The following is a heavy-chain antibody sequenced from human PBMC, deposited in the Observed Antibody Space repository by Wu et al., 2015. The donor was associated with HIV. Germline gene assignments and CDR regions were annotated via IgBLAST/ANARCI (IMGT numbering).Heavy chain of an antibody. CDR1: AYDFTIYY. CDR3: AAGIQSGGANY. CDR2: INLNSGGA. V-gene: IGHV1-2*02. J-gene: IGHJ4*02. Sequence: QMDLVQSGAEMKKPGASLRVSCEARAYDFTIYYLHWVRQAPGQGLEWLGRINLNSGGADSAEKFQGRVTMTRDTAISMAYLDLTWLRLDDTAVYYCAAGIQSGGANYWGQGTLVTVSS. D-gene: IGHD2-21*01.